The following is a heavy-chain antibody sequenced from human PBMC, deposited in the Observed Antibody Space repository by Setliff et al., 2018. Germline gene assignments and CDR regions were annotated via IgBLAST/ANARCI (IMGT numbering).Heavy chain of an antibody. CDR1: GGSISSGSYY. Sequence: PSETLSLTCTVSGGSISSGSYYWSWIRQPAGKGLEWIGRIYTSGSTYYNPSLKSRVTISVDTSKNQFSLKLTSVTAADTAVYYCATPGRRFGESIDYWGQGTLVTVSS. D-gene: IGHD3-10*01. CDR2: IYTSGST. J-gene: IGHJ4*02. V-gene: IGHV4-61*02. CDR3: ATPGRRFGESIDY.